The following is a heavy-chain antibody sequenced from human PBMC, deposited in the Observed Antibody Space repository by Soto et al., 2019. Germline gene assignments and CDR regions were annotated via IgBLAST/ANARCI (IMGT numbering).Heavy chain of an antibody. D-gene: IGHD6-6*01. Sequence: EVQLLESGGGLVQPGGSLRLSCAASGFTFSSYAMSWVRQAPGKGLEWVSAISGSGGSTYYADSVKGRFTISRDNSKNTLYLQMNSMRAEDTAVYYCANVEQLYRAGWFDPWGQGTLVTVSS. V-gene: IGHV3-23*01. CDR3: ANVEQLYRAGWFDP. J-gene: IGHJ5*02. CDR1: GFTFSSYA. CDR2: ISGSGGST.